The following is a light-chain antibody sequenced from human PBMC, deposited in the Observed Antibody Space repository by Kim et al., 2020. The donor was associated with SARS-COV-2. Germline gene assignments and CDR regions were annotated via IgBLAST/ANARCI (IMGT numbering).Light chain of an antibody. CDR1: VLAKKY. CDR3: YSAADNNVV. V-gene: IGLV3-27*01. Sequence: SVSPGPTARITCSGDVLAKKYARWFQQKPGQAPVLVIYKDSERPSGIPERFSGSRSGTIATLTISGAQVEDEADYYCYSAADNNVVFGGGTQLTVL. J-gene: IGLJ2*01. CDR2: KDS.